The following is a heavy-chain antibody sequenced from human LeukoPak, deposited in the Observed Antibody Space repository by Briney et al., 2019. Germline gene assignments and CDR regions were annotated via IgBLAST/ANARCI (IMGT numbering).Heavy chain of an antibody. Sequence: GGSLRLSCAASGFTFTDHYMTWIRQAPGKGLEWVSSISGSGDSTYYADSVRGRFTTSRDNSKNTLSLQMISLRAEDTAIYYCAKDPFRARLSAPDYWGQGTLVTVSS. CDR1: GFTFTDHY. CDR3: AKDPFRARLSAPDY. D-gene: IGHD6-6*01. J-gene: IGHJ4*02. CDR2: ISGSGDST. V-gene: IGHV3-23*01.